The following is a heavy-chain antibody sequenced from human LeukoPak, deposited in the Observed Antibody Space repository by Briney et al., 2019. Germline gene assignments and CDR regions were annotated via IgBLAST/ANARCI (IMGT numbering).Heavy chain of an antibody. Sequence: SETLSLTCTVSGSISSYYWSWIRQPPGKGLEWIGYIYTSGSTNYNPSLKSRVTISVDTSKNQFSLDLSSVTAADTAVYYCARDRGYCSSTSCYTDAFDIWGQGTMVTVSS. CDR1: GSISSYY. J-gene: IGHJ3*02. V-gene: IGHV4-4*08. D-gene: IGHD2-2*02. CDR2: IYTSGST. CDR3: ARDRGYCSSTSCYTDAFDI.